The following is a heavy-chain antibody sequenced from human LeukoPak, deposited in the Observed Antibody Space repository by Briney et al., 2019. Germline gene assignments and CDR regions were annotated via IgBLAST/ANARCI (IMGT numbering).Heavy chain of an antibody. V-gene: IGHV4-34*01. J-gene: IGHJ5*02. CDR1: GGSFSGYY. D-gene: IGHD3-16*01. CDR3: ARAPIRGSNWFDP. CDR2: INHSGST. Sequence: SETLSLTCAVYGGSFSGYYWSWIRQPPGKGLEWIGEINHSGSTNYNPSLKSRVTISVDTSKNQFSLKLSSVTAADTAVYYCARAPIRGSNWFDPWGQGTLVTVSS.